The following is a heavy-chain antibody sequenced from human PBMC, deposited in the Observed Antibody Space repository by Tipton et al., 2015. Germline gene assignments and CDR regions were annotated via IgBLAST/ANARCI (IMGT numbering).Heavy chain of an antibody. CDR2: IGGGGSST. CDR3: ANGGIDYGVPRWASFFDY. CDR1: GFTFRDYT. J-gene: IGHJ4*02. V-gene: IGHV3-23*01. Sequence: GSLRLSCAVSGFTFRDYTMSWVRQAPGKGLEWVAVIGGGGSSTYYADSVKGRFNISRDNSKNVLYLQMNFLRAEDTAVYYCANGGIDYGVPRWASFFDYWGQGTLVTVSS. D-gene: IGHD4-17*01.